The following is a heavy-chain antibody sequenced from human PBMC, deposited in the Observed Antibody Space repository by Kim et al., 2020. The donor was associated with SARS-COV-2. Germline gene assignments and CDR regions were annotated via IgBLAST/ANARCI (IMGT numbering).Heavy chain of an antibody. CDR1: GGSISSGSYY. CDR2: IYTSGST. CDR3: ARGGVAEDEGMDV. J-gene: IGHJ6*02. D-gene: IGHD6-19*01. V-gene: IGHV4-61*02. Sequence: SETLSLTCTVSGGSISSGSYYWSWIRQPAGKGLEWIGRIYTSGSTNYNPSLKSRVTISVDTSKNQFSLKLSSVTAADTAVYYCARGGVAEDEGMDVWGQGTTVTVSS.